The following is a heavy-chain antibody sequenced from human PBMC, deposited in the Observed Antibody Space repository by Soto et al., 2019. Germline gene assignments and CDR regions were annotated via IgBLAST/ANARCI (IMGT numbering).Heavy chain of an antibody. CDR1: GASINNSY. CDR3: VRGPGLLPLGYFDY. V-gene: IGHV4-4*07. Sequence: PSETLSLTCTVSGASINNSYWSWIRQPAGHGLEWIGRIYSSGKTNYNSSLKRRVTMSVDTSKTQFSLNLGSVTAADTAVYYCVRGPGLLPLGYFDYWGQGTLVTVSS. J-gene: IGHJ4*02. CDR2: IYSSGKT.